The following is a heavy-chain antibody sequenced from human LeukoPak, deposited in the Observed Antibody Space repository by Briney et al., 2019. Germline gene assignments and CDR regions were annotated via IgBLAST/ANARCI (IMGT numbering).Heavy chain of an antibody. CDR2: ISYDGSNK. Sequence: PGRSLRLSCAASGFTFSSYAMHWVRQAPGKGLEWVAVISYDGSNKYYADSVKGRFAISRDNSKNTLYLQMNSLRAEDTAVYYCARDQVVVVITYYYYYYGMDVWGQGTTVTVSS. V-gene: IGHV3-30*09. J-gene: IGHJ6*02. D-gene: IGHD3-22*01. CDR3: ARDQVVVVITYYYYYYGMDV. CDR1: GFTFSSYA.